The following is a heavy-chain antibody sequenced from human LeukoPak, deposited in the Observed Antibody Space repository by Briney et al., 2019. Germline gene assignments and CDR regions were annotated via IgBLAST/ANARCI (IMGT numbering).Heavy chain of an antibody. V-gene: IGHV3-21*01. J-gene: IGHJ5*02. CDR2: ISSSSSYI. Sequence: PGGSLRLSCAASGFTFSSYSMNWVRQAPGKGLEWVSSISSSSSYIYYADSVKGRFTISRDNAKNSLQLQMNSLRAEDTAVYYCGRDPAFRGGDANWFDPWGQGTLVTVSS. D-gene: IGHD3-10*01. CDR3: GRDPAFRGGDANWFDP. CDR1: GFTFSSYS.